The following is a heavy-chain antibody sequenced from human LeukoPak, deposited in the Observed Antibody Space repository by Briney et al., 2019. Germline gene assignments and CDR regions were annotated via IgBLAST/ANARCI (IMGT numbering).Heavy chain of an antibody. CDR1: GFTFDDYA. D-gene: IGHD3-10*01. CDR2: ISWNSGSI. Sequence: GGSLRLSCAASGFTFDDYAMHWVRQAPGKGLEWVSGISWNSGSIGYADSVKGRFTISRDNAKNSLYLQMNSLRAEDTAVYYCARPSRESGSPGDYWGQGTLVTVSS. J-gene: IGHJ4*02. CDR3: ARPSRESGSPGDY. V-gene: IGHV3-9*01.